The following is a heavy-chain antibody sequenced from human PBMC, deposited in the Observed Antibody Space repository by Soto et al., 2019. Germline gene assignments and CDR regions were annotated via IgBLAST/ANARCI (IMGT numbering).Heavy chain of an antibody. CDR3: ARLVTIFGVVTYYYYYYMDV. D-gene: IGHD3-3*01. V-gene: IGHV1-18*01. Sequence: GASVKVSCKDSGYTITSYGSSWVRQENEQGLEWMGWISAYNGNTNYAQKLQGRVTMTTDTSTSTAYMELRSLRSDDTAVYYCARLVTIFGVVTYYYYYYMDVWGKGTTVTVSS. J-gene: IGHJ6*03. CDR1: GYTITSYG. CDR2: ISAYNGNT.